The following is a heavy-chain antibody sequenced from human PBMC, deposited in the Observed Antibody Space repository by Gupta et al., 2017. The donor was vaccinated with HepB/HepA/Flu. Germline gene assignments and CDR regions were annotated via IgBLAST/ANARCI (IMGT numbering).Heavy chain of an antibody. Sequence: QVQLVQSGAEVKKPGASVKVSCKASGYTFTNYAIHWVRQAPGQRLEWMGWINVGNGNTKDSQRFQGRVTITRDTSASTAYMELSSLRSEDTAVFYCARAPYSGGVSYFYGMDVWGQGTTVTVSS. CDR3: ARAPYSGGVSYFYGMDV. D-gene: IGHD3-10*01. CDR1: GYTFTNYA. V-gene: IGHV1-3*01. J-gene: IGHJ6*02. CDR2: INVGNGNT.